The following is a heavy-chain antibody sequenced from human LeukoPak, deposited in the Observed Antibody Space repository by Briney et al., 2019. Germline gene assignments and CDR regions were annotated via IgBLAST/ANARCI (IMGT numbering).Heavy chain of an antibody. V-gene: IGHV1-58*02. D-gene: IGHD3-9*01. CDR1: GFTFTSSA. J-gene: IGHJ3*02. CDR2: IVVGSGNT. Sequence: ASVKVSCKASGFTFTSSAMQWVRQARGQRLEWIGWIVVGSGNTNYAQKFQERVTITRDMSTSTAYMELSSLRSEDTAVYYCAASPYYDILTGLQAFDIWGQGTMVTVSS. CDR3: AASPYYDILTGLQAFDI.